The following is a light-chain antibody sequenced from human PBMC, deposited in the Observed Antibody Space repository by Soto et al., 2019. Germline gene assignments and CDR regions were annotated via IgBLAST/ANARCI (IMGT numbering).Light chain of an antibody. V-gene: IGKV1-6*01. CDR1: QGIRND. CDR3: LQDYNYPWT. J-gene: IGKJ1*01. Sequence: AIQMTQSPSSLSASVGDRVTITCRASQGIRNDLGCYQQKPGKAPKLLIYAASSLQSGVPCRFSGSGSGTDFTHTISSLQPEDFATYDCLQDYNYPWTFGQGTKVEIK. CDR2: AAS.